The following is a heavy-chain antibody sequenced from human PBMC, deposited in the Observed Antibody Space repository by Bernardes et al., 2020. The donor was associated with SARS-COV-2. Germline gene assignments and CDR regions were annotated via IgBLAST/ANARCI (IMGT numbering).Heavy chain of an antibody. CDR1: GFIFSDHY. Sequence: GGSLRLSCAASGFIFSDHYLDWVRQGPGKGLEWVDRIRNKGSDYSTKYAASVEGRFIISRDDSRKSLYLQINSLKTEDTAVYYCAREVPKYRDSSGYAHYYYAMDVWGQGTTVTVSS. CDR3: AREVPKYRDSSGYAHYYYAMDV. V-gene: IGHV3-72*01. J-gene: IGHJ6*02. D-gene: IGHD3-22*01. CDR2: IRNKGSDYST.